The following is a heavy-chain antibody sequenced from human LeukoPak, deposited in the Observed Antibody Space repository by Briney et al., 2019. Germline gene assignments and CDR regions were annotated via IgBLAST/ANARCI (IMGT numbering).Heavy chain of an antibody. D-gene: IGHD4-17*01. CDR2: IYYSGST. CDR1: GGSVSSGSYY. V-gene: IGHV4-61*01. CDR3: ARERYGDSVDY. Sequence: SETLSLTCAVSGGSVSSGSYYWSWLRQPPGKGLEWIGYIYYSGSTNYNPPLKSRVTISVDTSRNQFSLKLSSVTAADTAMYYCARERYGDSVDYWGQGTLVTVSS. J-gene: IGHJ4*02.